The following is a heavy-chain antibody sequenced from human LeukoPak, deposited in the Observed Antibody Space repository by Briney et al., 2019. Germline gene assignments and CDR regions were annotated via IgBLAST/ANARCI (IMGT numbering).Heavy chain of an antibody. V-gene: IGHV3-48*01. CDR3: ARDGGYCSSTNCYLGV. J-gene: IGHJ3*01. CDR2: ISSSSSTI. D-gene: IGHD2-2*01. Sequence: GGSLTLSCAGCGFTLSSYSMKWLRHAPGKGLGWVSYISSSSSTIYYADSVKGRFTISRDNAKNSLYLQMNSLRAEDTAVYYCARDGGYCSSTNCYLGVWGQGTMVTVSS. CDR1: GFTLSSYS.